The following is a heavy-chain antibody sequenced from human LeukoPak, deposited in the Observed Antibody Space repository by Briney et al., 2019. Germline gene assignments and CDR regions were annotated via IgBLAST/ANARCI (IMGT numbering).Heavy chain of an antibody. Sequence: SQTLSLTCAISGDNVSSNSAAWNWIRQSPSRGLEWLGRTYYRSKWYNDYAVSVKSRITINPDTSKNQFSLQLNSVTPEDTAVYYCAYSSSWWSLGGFDYWGQGTLVTVSS. D-gene: IGHD6-13*01. V-gene: IGHV6-1*01. J-gene: IGHJ4*02. CDR3: AYSSSWWSLGGFDY. CDR1: GDNVSSNSAA. CDR2: TYYRSKWYN.